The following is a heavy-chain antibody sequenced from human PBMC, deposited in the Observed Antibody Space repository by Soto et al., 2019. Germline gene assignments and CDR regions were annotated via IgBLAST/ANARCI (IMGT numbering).Heavy chain of an antibody. CDR1: GFTFSSYA. V-gene: IGHV3-23*01. CDR2: ISGSGGST. CDR3: AKIPLAIGDGWFDP. Sequence: EVQLLESGGGLVQPGGSLRLSCAASGFTFSSYAMSWVRQAPGKGLEWVSAISGSGGSTYYADSVKGRFTISRDNSKNTLYLQLISLRAEDTAVYYCAKIPLAIGDGWFDPWGQGTLVTVSS. J-gene: IGHJ5*02. D-gene: IGHD2-21*01.